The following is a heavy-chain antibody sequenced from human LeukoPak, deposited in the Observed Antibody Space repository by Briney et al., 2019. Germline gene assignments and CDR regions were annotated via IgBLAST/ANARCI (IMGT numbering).Heavy chain of an antibody. V-gene: IGHV3-7*01. CDR1: GFTFSSYW. D-gene: IGHD4-11*01. CDR2: IKQDGSEK. J-gene: IGHJ6*03. Sequence: GGSLRLSCAASGFTFSSYWMSWVRQAPGKGLEWVANIKQDGSEKYYVDSVKGRFTISRDNAKNSLYLQMNSLRAEDTAVYYCARDKQLQFSYYYYMDVWGKGTTVTVSS. CDR3: ARDKQLQFSYYYYMDV.